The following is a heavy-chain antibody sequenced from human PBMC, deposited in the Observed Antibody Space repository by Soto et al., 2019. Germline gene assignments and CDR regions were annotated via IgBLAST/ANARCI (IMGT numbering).Heavy chain of an antibody. V-gene: IGHV4-39*01. Sequence: SETLSLTCTVSGGSISSSSYYWGWIRQPPGKGLEWIGSIYYSGSTYYNPSLKSRVTISVDTSKNQFSLKLSSVTAADTAVYYCARRRVTPYGMDVWGPGTTVTVSS. D-gene: IGHD4-4*01. CDR1: GGSISSSSYY. CDR2: IYYSGST. CDR3: ARRRVTPYGMDV. J-gene: IGHJ6*02.